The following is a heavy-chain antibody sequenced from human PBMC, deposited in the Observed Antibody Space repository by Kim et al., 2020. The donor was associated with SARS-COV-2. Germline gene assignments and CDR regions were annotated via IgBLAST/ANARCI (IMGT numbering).Heavy chain of an antibody. Sequence: SETLSLTCAVYGGSFSGYYWSWIRQPPVKGLEWIGEINHSGSTNYNPSLKSRVTISVDTSKNQFSLKLSSVTAADTAVYYCAIDSRSYYYDSSGYYGRYFDYWGQGTLVTLSS. J-gene: IGHJ4*02. D-gene: IGHD3-22*01. V-gene: IGHV4-34*01. CDR2: INHSGST. CDR3: AIDSRSYYYDSSGYYGRYFDY. CDR1: GGSFSGYY.